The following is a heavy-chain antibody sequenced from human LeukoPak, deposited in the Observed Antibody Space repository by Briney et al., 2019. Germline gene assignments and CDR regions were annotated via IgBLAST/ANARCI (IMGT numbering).Heavy chain of an antibody. CDR1: GFTFSSYG. Sequence: QPGGSLRLSCAASGFTFSSYGMHWVRQAPGKGLEWVAVIWYDGSNKYYADSVKGRFTISRDNSKNTLYLQMNSLRAEDTAVYYCARAGYDILTGYYPDYWGQGTLVTVSS. CDR2: IWYDGSNK. V-gene: IGHV3-33*01. CDR3: ARAGYDILTGYYPDY. J-gene: IGHJ4*02. D-gene: IGHD3-9*01.